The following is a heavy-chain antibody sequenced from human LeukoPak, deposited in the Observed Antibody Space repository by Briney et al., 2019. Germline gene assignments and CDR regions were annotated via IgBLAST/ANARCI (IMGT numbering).Heavy chain of an antibody. CDR2: INPNSGGT. V-gene: IGHV1-2*02. CDR3: ARGYSYGYEYYYYYMDV. J-gene: IGHJ6*03. Sequence: GASVKVSCKASGYTFTGYYMHWVRQAPGQGLEWMGWINPNSGGTNYAQKFQGRVTMTRDTSISTAYMELSRLRSDDTAVYYCARGYSYGYEYYYYYMDVWGKGTTVTVPS. CDR1: GYTFTGYY. D-gene: IGHD5-18*01.